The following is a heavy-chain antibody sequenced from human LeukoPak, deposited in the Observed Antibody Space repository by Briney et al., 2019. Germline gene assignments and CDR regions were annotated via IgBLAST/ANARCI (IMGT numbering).Heavy chain of an antibody. V-gene: IGHV4-34*01. D-gene: IGHD2-2*01. J-gene: IGHJ6*02. CDR3: ARGQHSEDYGMDV. CDR2: INHSGST. CDR1: GGSFSGYY. Sequence: SETLSLTCAVYGGSFSGYYWSWIRQPPGKGLEWIGEINHSGSTNHNPSLKSRVTISVDTSKNQFSLKLSSVTAADTAVYYCARGQHSEDYGMDVWGQGTTVTVSS.